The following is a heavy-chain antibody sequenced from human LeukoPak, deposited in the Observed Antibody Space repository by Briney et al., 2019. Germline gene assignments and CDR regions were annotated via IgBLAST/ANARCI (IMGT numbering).Heavy chain of an antibody. V-gene: IGHV4-34*01. Sequence: SETLSLTCAVDGGSLSGFYWSWIRQPPGKGLEWIGEINHSGSTNYNPSLKSRVTISLDTSKNHFSLTLRSVTAADTAVYYCARRVALDIWGQGTMVTVSS. CDR3: ARRVALDI. CDR2: INHSGST. J-gene: IGHJ3*02. CDR1: GGSLSGFY.